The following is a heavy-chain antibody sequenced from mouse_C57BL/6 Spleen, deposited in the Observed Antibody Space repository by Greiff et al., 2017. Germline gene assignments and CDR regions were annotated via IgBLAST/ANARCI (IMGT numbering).Heavy chain of an antibody. Sequence: VQLQQSGAELVKPGASVKLSCKASGYTFTSYWMQWVKQRPGQGLEWIGEIDPSDSYTNYNQKFKGKATLTVDTSSSTAYMQLSSLTSEDSAVYYCAREDMDYWGQGTSVTVSS. V-gene: IGHV1-50*01. CDR3: AREDMDY. CDR2: IDPSDSYT. J-gene: IGHJ4*01. CDR1: GYTFTSYW.